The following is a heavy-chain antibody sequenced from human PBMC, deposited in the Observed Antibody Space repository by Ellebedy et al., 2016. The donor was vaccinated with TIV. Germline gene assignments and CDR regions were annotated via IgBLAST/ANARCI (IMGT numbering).Heavy chain of an antibody. V-gene: IGHV1-46*01. D-gene: IGHD3-9*01. J-gene: IGHJ4*02. Sequence: AASVKVSCKASGYTFTTYHIHWVRQAPGQGLEWMGIINPSGGDTTYEQTFQGRVTMTRATSTSTVYMELSSLRSEDTAVYYCARVRYFDWLPLEYWGQGTLVTVSS. CDR1: GYTFTTYH. CDR3: ARVRYFDWLPLEY. CDR2: INPSGGDT.